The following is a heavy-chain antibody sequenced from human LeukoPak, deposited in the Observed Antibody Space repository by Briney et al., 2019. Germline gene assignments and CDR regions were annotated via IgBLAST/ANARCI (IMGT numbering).Heavy chain of an antibody. CDR3: ARDRRFLEWLLSY. D-gene: IGHD3-3*01. V-gene: IGHV1-69*13. CDR1: GGTFSSYA. CDR2: IIPIFGTA. J-gene: IGHJ4*02. Sequence: SVKVSCKASGGTFSSYAISWVRQAPGQGLEWMGGIIPIFGTANYAQKFQGRVTITADESTSTAYMELSSLRSGDTAVYYCARDRRFLEWLLSYWGQGTLVTVSS.